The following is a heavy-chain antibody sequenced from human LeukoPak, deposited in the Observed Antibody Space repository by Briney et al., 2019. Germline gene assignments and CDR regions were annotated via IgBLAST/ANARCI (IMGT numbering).Heavy chain of an antibody. D-gene: IGHD1-26*01. CDR2: ISAYNGNT. V-gene: IGHV1-18*01. CDR3: ARSPGGWWELPFDY. J-gene: IGHJ4*02. CDR1: GYTFTSYG. Sequence: ASVKVSCKASGYTFTSYGISWVRQAPGQGLEWMGWISAYNGNTNYAQKLQGRVTMTTDTSTSTAYMELRSLRSDDTAVYYCARSPGGWWELPFDYWGQGTLVTVSS.